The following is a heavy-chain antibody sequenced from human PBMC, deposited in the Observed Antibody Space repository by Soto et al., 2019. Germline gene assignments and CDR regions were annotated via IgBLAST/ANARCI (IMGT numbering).Heavy chain of an antibody. J-gene: IGHJ6*02. D-gene: IGHD3-16*02. V-gene: IGHV4-4*02. CDR1: GGSISSSNW. Sequence: QVHLQESGPGLVKPSGTLSLTCAVSGGSISSSNWWSWVRQPPGKGLEWIGEIYHRGSTNYSPSLKSRVDVSLDKSKNHFSLKLSSVTAADTAVYYCAGRIMITFGGVIVMGGAYYYYGMDVWGQGTTVTVSS. CDR2: IYHRGST. CDR3: AGRIMITFGGVIVMGGAYYYYGMDV.